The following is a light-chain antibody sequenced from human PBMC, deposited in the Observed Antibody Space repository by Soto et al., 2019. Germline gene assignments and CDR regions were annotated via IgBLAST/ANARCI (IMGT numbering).Light chain of an antibody. Sequence: IQMTQSPSSLSAAVGDRVTITCRARQRLSSRITWYQQKPGEAPKVLIYETSSLHSGVPSRFSGSGSETDFTLTINSLQPEDFATYYCPQSFSPPYTFGPGTKLEIK. CDR2: ETS. CDR1: QRLSSR. J-gene: IGKJ2*01. CDR3: PQSFSPPYT. V-gene: IGKV1-39*01.